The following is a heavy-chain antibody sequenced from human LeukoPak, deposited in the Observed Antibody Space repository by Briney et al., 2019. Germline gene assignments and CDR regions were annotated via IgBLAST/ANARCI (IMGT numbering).Heavy chain of an antibody. CDR1: GGSFSGYY. D-gene: IGHD6-19*01. CDR2: INHSGST. CDR3: ASRAVAGTTDY. V-gene: IGHV4-34*01. Sequence: KSSETLSLTCAVYGGSFSGYYWSWIRQPPGKGLEWIGEINHSGSTNYNPSLKSRVTISVDTSKNQFSLKLSSVTAADTAVYYCASRAVAGTTDYWGQGTLVTVSS. J-gene: IGHJ4*02.